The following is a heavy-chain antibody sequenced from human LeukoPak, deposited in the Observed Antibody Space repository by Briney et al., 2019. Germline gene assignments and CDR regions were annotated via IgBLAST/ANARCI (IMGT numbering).Heavy chain of an antibody. CDR3: AREGGHGGFGELLIDY. Sequence: ASVKVSCKASGYTFTSYDINWVRQATGQGLEWMGWMNPNSGNTGYAQKFQGRVTITRNTSISTAYMELSSLRSEDTAVYYCAREGGHGGFGELLIDYWGQGTLVTVSS. CDR1: GYTFTSYD. CDR2: MNPNSGNT. V-gene: IGHV1-8*03. J-gene: IGHJ4*02. D-gene: IGHD3-10*01.